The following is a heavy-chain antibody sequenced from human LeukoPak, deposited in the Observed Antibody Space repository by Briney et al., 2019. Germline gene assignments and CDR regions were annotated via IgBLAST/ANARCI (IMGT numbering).Heavy chain of an antibody. CDR1: GASISGSNYY. D-gene: IGHD3-9*01. Sequence: SETLSLTCAVSGASISGSNYYWGWVRQPPGKGLEWIGSIYYSGSTYYNPSLKSRVTISVDTSKNQFSLKLSSVTAADTAVYYCARVSANYDILTGYFDYWGQGTLVTVSS. V-gene: IGHV4-39*07. J-gene: IGHJ4*02. CDR2: IYYSGST. CDR3: ARVSANYDILTGYFDY.